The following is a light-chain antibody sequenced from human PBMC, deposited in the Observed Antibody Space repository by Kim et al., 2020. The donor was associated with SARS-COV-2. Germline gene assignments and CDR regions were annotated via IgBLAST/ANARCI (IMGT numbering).Light chain of an antibody. V-gene: IGKV1-5*03. CDR1: QSISSH. CDR2: KAS. Sequence: AAVGDKVTITCRASQSISSHLAWYQQKRGRAPKLLISKASTLESGVPSKFSGSGSGTEFTLSINSLQPDDFATFYCQQYDSPPWTFGRGTKVDIK. CDR3: QQYDSPPWT. J-gene: IGKJ1*01.